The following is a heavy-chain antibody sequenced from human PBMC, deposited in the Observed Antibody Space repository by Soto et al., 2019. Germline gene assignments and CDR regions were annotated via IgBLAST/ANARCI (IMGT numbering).Heavy chain of an antibody. V-gene: IGHV1-69*13. CDR2: IIPVFQTA. CDR1: GGLFSSYP. D-gene: IGHD3-22*01. Sequence: ASVKVSCKASGGLFSSYPISWVRQVPGQGLEWMGGIIPVFQTAYYTQRFQGRVTITADESTNTAYMELSSLRSEDTAIYYCASGGSGYTWFNEFWGQGTLVTVSS. CDR3: ASGGSGYTWFNEF. J-gene: IGHJ4*02.